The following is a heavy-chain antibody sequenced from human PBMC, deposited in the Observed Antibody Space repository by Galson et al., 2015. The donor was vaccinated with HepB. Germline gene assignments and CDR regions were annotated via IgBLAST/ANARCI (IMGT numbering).Heavy chain of an antibody. J-gene: IGHJ6*02. D-gene: IGHD3-3*01. CDR1: GFTFNTYA. CDR3: ATDFWSGYLRLHYYYGMDV. V-gene: IGHV3-30*04. CDR2: ISYDGSNE. Sequence: LRLSCAASGFTFNTYAMHWVRQAPGKGLEWVSVISYDGSNEFYADSVRGRFTISRDNSKNTLYLQMNSLRAEDTAVYYCATDFWSGYLRLHYYYGMDVWGQGTTVTVSS.